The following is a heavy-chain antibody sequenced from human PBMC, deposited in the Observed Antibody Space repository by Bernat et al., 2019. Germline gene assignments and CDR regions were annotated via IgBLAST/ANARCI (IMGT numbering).Heavy chain of an antibody. V-gene: IGHV3-53*04. J-gene: IGHJ5*01. CDR1: GFIVSSTY. D-gene: IGHD3-16*01. Sequence: EVQLVESGGGLVQPGGSLRLSCAASGFIVSSTYMSWVRQAPGRGLEWVSLIYSATDTYYADSVKGRFTISRHNSKNTLYLQMNSLRAEDTAVYYCARVPYVGMATIFDSWGEGTLGTFSS. CDR2: IYSATDT. CDR3: ARVPYVGMATIFDS.